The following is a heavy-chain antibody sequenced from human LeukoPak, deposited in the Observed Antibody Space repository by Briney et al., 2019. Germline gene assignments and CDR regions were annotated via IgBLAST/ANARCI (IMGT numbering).Heavy chain of an antibody. V-gene: IGHV4-59*02. D-gene: IGHD4-17*01. CDR1: DVTVSTSY. J-gene: IGHJ1*01. Sequence: PSETLSFTSTVSDVTVSTSYWTWLPQPPGMGLVGFGYIYYSGSSHNPSLESRVTMSLDTSKSQFSLKLNSVTAADAGVYLCAEGPLRYGDYGYPEYFHRWGQGTLVLVSS. CDR2: IYYSGS. CDR3: AEGPLRYGDYGYPEYFHR.